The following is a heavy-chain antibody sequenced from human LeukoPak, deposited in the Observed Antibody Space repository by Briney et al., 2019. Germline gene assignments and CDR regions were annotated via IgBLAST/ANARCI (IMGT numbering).Heavy chain of an antibody. CDR3: ARAGIAAAGTSWFDP. J-gene: IGHJ5*02. V-gene: IGHV4-59*01. Sequence: SETLSLTCTVSGGSISSYYWSWIRQPPGKGLEWIEYIYYSGSTNYNPSLKSRVTISVDTSKNQFSLKLSSVTAADTAVYYCARAGIAAAGTSWFDPWGQGTLVTVSS. CDR2: IYYSGST. CDR1: GGSISSYY. D-gene: IGHD6-13*01.